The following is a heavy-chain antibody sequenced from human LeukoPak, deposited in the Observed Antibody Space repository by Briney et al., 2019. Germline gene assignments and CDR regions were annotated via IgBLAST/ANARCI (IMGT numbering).Heavy chain of an antibody. Sequence: NASETLSLTCTVSGGSVSSGSYYWSWIRQPPGKGLEWIGYVYYHGGTNYNPSLKSRVTISVDTSKNQFSLKLTSVTAADTAVYYCARRVGTRDWYFDLWGRGTLVTVSS. V-gene: IGHV4-61*01. D-gene: IGHD1-14*01. CDR1: GGSVSSGSYY. CDR2: VYYHGGT. CDR3: ARRVGTRDWYFDL. J-gene: IGHJ2*01.